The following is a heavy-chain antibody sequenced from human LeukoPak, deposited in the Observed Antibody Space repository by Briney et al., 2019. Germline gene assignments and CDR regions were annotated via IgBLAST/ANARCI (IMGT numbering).Heavy chain of an antibody. J-gene: IGHJ4*02. CDR2: ISGSGGST. CDR1: GFTFSSYA. CDR3: AKDPVLIAGAGIFDY. V-gene: IGHV3-23*01. D-gene: IGHD6-13*01. Sequence: GGSLRLSCAASGFTFSSYAMSWVRQAPGKGLEWVSAISGSGGSTYSADSVKGRFTISRDNSKNTLYLQMNSLRAEDTAVYYCAKDPVLIAGAGIFDYWGQGTLVTVSS.